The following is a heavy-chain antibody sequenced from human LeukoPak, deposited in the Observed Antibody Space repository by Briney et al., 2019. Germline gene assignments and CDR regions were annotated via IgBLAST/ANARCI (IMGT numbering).Heavy chain of an antibody. CDR3: ARTYCSSTSCEGYFDY. D-gene: IGHD2-2*01. Sequence: GASVKVSCKASGYTFTGYYMHWVRQAPGQRLEWMGWINPNSGGTNYAQKFQGWVTMTRDTSISTAYMELSRLRSDDTAVYYCARTYCSSTSCEGYFDYWGQGTLVTVSS. CDR1: GYTFTGYY. V-gene: IGHV1-2*04. J-gene: IGHJ4*02. CDR2: INPNSGGT.